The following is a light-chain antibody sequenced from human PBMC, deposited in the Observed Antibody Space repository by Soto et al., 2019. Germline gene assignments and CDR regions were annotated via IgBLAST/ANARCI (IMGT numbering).Light chain of an antibody. CDR3: QQRSNWPRT. CDR2: RAS. V-gene: IGKV3D-20*02. CDR1: QSVSSNY. J-gene: IGKJ1*01. Sequence: DIVLTQSPGTLSLSPGERATLSCRASQSVSSNYLAWYQQKPGQTPKVLIYRASTRATGIPDRFSGSGSGTDFSLTISSLEPEDFAVYYCQQRSNWPRTFGQGTKVDIK.